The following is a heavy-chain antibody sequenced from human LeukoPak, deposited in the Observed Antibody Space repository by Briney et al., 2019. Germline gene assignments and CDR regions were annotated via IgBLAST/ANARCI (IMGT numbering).Heavy chain of an antibody. D-gene: IGHD3-22*01. Sequence: GESLKISCKGSGYSFTGYWIGWVRQMPGKGLEWMWIIYPGDSDTRYSPAFQGQVTISADKSISTAYLQWSSLKASDTAMYYCARRGGFDYDSSGYYLDYWGQGTLVTVSS. J-gene: IGHJ4*02. V-gene: IGHV5-51*01. CDR2: IYPGDSDT. CDR3: ARRGGFDYDSSGYYLDY. CDR1: GYSFTGYW.